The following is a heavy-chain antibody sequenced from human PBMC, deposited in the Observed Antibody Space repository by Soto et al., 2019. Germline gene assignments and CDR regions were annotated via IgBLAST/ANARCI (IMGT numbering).Heavy chain of an antibody. CDR2: ISAYNGNT. J-gene: IGHJ6*02. CDR1: GYTFTSYG. Sequence: ASVKVSCKASGYTFTSYGISWVRQAPGQGLEWMGWISAYNGNTNYAQKLQGRVTMTTDTSTSTAYMELRSLRSDDTAVYYCALKVVVTSQGYYYYGMDVWGQGTTVTVSS. CDR3: ALKVVVTSQGYYYYGMDV. V-gene: IGHV1-18*01. D-gene: IGHD2-15*01.